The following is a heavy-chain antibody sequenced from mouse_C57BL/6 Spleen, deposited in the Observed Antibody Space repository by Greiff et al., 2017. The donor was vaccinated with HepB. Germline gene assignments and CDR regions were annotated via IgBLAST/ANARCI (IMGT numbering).Heavy chain of an antibody. CDR3: GKYYGRSYWYFDV. CDR2: IYPGDGDT. V-gene: IGHV1-82*01. Sequence: VQLQESGPELVKPGASVKISCKASGYAFSSYWMHWVKQRPGKGLEWIGRIYPGDGDTNYNGKFKGKATLTADKSSSTAYMQLSSLTSEDSAVYFCGKYYGRSYWYFDVWGTGTTVTVSS. CDR1: GYAFSSYW. J-gene: IGHJ1*03. D-gene: IGHD1-1*01.